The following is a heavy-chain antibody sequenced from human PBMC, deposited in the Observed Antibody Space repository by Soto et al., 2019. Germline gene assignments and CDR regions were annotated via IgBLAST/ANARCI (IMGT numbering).Heavy chain of an antibody. Sequence: SETLSLTCAVSGDPISSRHGWSWVRQPPGKGLEWIGEIAHSGSTNYKEIYHSGNTNYNPSLKSRVTISVDRSKNQFSLKLSSVTAADTAVYYCAAGGGLPRYYWGQGTLVTVSS. V-gene: IGHV4-4*02. CDR3: AAGGGLPRYY. CDR1: GDPISSRHG. J-gene: IGHJ4*02. CDR2: IAHSGSTNYKEIYHSGNT. D-gene: IGHD5-12*01.